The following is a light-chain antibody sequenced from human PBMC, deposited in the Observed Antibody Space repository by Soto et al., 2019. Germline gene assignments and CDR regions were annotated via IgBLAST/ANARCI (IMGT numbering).Light chain of an antibody. CDR2: DAS. CDR1: QSVSSY. J-gene: IGKJ3*01. CDR3: QQRSNWPPGFT. Sequence: EIVVTQSPATLSLSPGERATLSCRASQSVSSYLAWYQQKPGQAPRLLIYDASNRATGIPARFSGSGSGTDSTLTISSLEPEDFAVYYCQQRSNWPPGFTFGPGTKVDIK. V-gene: IGKV3-11*01.